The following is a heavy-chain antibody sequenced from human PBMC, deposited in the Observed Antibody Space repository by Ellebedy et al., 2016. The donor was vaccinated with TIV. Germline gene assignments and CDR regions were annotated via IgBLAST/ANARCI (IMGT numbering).Heavy chain of an antibody. CDR1: GFTFSIFA. J-gene: IGHJ4*02. Sequence: GESLKISCAASGFTFSIFAMSWVRQAPGKGLEWVSTISASGESTYYEGSVTGRFTISRDNAKNTLYLQMNSLRAEDTAVYYCAKRDSSGYYYARLFDYWGQGTLVTVSS. CDR2: ISASGEST. D-gene: IGHD3-22*01. V-gene: IGHV3-23*01. CDR3: AKRDSSGYYYARLFDY.